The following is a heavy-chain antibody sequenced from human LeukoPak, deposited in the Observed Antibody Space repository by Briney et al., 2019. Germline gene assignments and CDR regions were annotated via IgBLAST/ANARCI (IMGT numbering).Heavy chain of an antibody. CDR1: GFTFSNYW. D-gene: IGHD2-2*01. Sequence: GGSLRLSCAASGFTFSNYWMTWVRQAPGKGLEWVANIKQDGSEKYYVDSVKGRFTISRDSAKNSLFLQMNSLGVEDTAVYYCASPFRVVVDVWGRGTLVTVSS. J-gene: IGHJ2*01. V-gene: IGHV3-7*01. CDR3: ASPFRVVVDV. CDR2: IKQDGSEK.